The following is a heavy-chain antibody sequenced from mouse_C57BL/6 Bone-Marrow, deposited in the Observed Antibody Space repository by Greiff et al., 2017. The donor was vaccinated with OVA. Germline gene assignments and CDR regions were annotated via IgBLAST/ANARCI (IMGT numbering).Heavy chain of an antibody. CDR2: ISSGGDYI. V-gene: IGHV5-9-1*02. Sequence: EVQVVESGEGLVKPGGSLKLSCAASGFTFSSYAMSWVRQTPEKRLEWVAYISSGGDYIYYADTVKGRFPLSRDNARHTLYLQMSSLKSADSAMYYCTTDGYYAIAYWGQGTSVTVSS. CDR1: GFTFSSYA. D-gene: IGHD2-3*01. CDR3: TTDGYYAIAY. J-gene: IGHJ4*01.